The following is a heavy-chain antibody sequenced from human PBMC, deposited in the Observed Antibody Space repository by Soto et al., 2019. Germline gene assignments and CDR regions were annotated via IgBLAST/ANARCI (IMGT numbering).Heavy chain of an antibody. V-gene: IGHV2-5*02. CDR2: IYWDDDK. Sequence: QITLKESGPTLVKPTQTLTLTCTFSGFSLSTTGVHVGWIRQPPGKALEWLALIYWDDDKRHSPSLRSRLTITKDTSKNRVSLTMTDMDSVDTATYYCAHVGVGYCSGGSCSEDYWGQGALVTVSS. CDR1: GFSLSTTGVH. CDR3: AHVGVGYCSGGSCSEDY. J-gene: IGHJ4*02. D-gene: IGHD2-15*01.